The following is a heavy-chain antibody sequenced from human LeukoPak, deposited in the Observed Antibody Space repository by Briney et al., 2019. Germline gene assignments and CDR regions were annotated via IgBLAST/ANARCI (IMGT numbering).Heavy chain of an antibody. CDR3: ARDYYGSGSYYNVHYYYGMDV. V-gene: IGHV6-1*01. CDR1: GDSVSSNSAA. J-gene: IGHJ6*02. CDR2: TYYRSKWYN. Sequence: SQTLSLTCAISGDSVSSNSAAWNWIRQSPSRGLEWLGRTYYRSKWYNDYAVSVKSRITINPDTSKNQFSLQLNSVTPEDTAVYYCARDYYGSGSYYNVHYYYGMDVWGQGTTVTVSS. D-gene: IGHD3-10*01.